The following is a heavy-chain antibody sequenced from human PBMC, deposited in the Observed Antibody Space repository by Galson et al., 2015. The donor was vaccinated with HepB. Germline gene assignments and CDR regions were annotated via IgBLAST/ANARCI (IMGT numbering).Heavy chain of an antibody. Sequence: SVKVSCKASGGSFNNYDINWVRQAPGQGLEWMGGIIPIFGTGKYAQKFQGRVTITADKSTTTAYMELSRLRSDDTAVYYCVRVKVQGVIIHYYYMDVWGKGTTVTVSS. CDR3: VRVKVQGVIIHYYYMDV. CDR1: GGSFNNYD. CDR2: IIPIFGTG. V-gene: IGHV1-69*06. D-gene: IGHD3-10*01. J-gene: IGHJ6*03.